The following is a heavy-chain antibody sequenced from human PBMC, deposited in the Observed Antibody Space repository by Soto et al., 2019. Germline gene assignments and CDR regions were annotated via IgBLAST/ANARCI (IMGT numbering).Heavy chain of an antibody. J-gene: IGHJ4*02. CDR3: AREIERLLGC. V-gene: IGHV3-30-3*01. CDR2: ISYDGSNK. CDR1: GFTFSSYA. Sequence: QVQLVESGGGVVQPGRSLRLSFAASGFTFSSYAMHWVRQAPGKGLEWVAVISYDGSNKYYADSVKGRFTISRDNSKNTLYLQMNSLRAEDTAVYYCAREIERLLGCWGQGTLVTVSS. D-gene: IGHD3-3*01.